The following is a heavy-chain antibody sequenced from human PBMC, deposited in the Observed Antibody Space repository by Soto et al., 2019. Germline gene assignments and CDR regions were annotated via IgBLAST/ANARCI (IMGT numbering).Heavy chain of an antibody. CDR1: GGSISSSNW. Sequence: QVQLQESGPGLVKPSGTLSLTCAVSGGSISSSNWWSWVRQPPGKGLEWIGEIYHSGSTNYNPSLKSRVTISVDKSTNQFSLKLSSVTAADTAVYYCARVLGYSSSWYVPFDYWGQGTLVTVSS. CDR2: IYHSGST. D-gene: IGHD6-13*01. V-gene: IGHV4-4*02. CDR3: ARVLGYSSSWYVPFDY. J-gene: IGHJ4*02.